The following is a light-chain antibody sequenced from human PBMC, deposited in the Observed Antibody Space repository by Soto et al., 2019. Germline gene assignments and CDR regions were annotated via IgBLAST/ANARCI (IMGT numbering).Light chain of an antibody. CDR3: QQYGSSRLIT. CDR2: GAS. CDR1: QSVSSSY. Sequence: EIVLTQSPGTLSLSPGERATLSCRASQSVSSSYLAWYQHKPGQAPRLLIYGASSRATGIPDRFSGSGSGTDFTLTISRLEPEDFAVYYCQQYGSSRLITFGQGTRLEIK. J-gene: IGKJ5*01. V-gene: IGKV3-20*01.